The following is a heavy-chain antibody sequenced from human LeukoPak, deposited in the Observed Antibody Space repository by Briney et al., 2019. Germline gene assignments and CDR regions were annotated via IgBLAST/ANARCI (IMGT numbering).Heavy chain of an antibody. D-gene: IGHD3-22*01. Sequence: GGSLRLSCAASGFTFTNYAMTWVRQAPGKGLEWVSVIGASGADTYYSDSVKGRFTVSRDNTQNTLFLHMGGLRAEDTAVYFCARRPRDTSGYYLGAFHDWGQGTTVTVSS. J-gene: IGHJ3*01. CDR3: ARRPRDTSGYYLGAFHD. CDR2: IGASGADT. V-gene: IGHV3-23*01. CDR1: GFTFTNYA.